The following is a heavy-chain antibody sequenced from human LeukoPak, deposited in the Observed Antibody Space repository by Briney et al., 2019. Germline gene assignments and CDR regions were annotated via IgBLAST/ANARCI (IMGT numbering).Heavy chain of an antibody. CDR3: ARARYGDYVDYYYYMDV. CDR1: GGSISSSSYY. J-gene: IGHJ6*03. CDR2: IYYSGST. Sequence: SETLSLTCTVSGGSISSSSYYWGWIRQPPGKGLEWIGSIYYSGSTNYNPSLKSRVTISVDTSKNQFSLKLSSVTAADTAVYYCARARYGDYVDYYYYMDVWGKGTTVTVSS. D-gene: IGHD4-17*01. V-gene: IGHV4-39*07.